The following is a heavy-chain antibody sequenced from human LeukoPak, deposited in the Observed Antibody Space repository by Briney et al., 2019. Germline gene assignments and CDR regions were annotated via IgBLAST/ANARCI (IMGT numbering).Heavy chain of an antibody. CDR3: AKGHSSGWYADHLDY. CDR1: GFTFSSYA. D-gene: IGHD6-19*01. V-gene: IGHV3-23*01. CDR2: ISGSGGST. J-gene: IGHJ4*02. Sequence: PGGSLRLSCAASGFTFSSYAMSWVRQAPGKGLEWVSAISGSGGSTYYADSVKGRFTISRDNSKNTLYLQMNSLRAEDTAVYYCAKGHSSGWYADHLDYWGQGTLVTVSS.